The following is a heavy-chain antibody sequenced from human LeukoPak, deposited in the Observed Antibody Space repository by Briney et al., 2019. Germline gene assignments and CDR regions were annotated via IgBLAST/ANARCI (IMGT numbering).Heavy chain of an antibody. D-gene: IGHD1-26*01. J-gene: IGHJ4*02. CDR2: IKSKTDGGTT. CDR1: GFTFSNAW. CDR3: TTDSPAVGATVL. V-gene: IGHV3-15*01. Sequence: GGSLRLSCAASGFTFSNAWMSWVRQAPGKGLEWVGRIKSKTDGGTTDYAAPVKGRFTISRDDSKNTLYLQMNSLKTEDIAVYYCTTDSPAVGATVLWGQGTLVTVSS.